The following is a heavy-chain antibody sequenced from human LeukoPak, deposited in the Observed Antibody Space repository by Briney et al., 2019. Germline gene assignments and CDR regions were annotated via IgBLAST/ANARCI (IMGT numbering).Heavy chain of an antibody. Sequence: GGSLRLSCAASGFTFSSYAMHWVRQAPGKGLEWVAVISYDGSNKYYADTVKGRFTISRDNSKDTLYLQMNSLRAEDTAVYYCARDSPWAIVVVPAAWGQGTLVTVSS. J-gene: IGHJ4*02. CDR1: GFTFSSYA. CDR3: ARDSPWAIVVVPAA. CDR2: ISYDGSNK. D-gene: IGHD2-2*01. V-gene: IGHV3-30*07.